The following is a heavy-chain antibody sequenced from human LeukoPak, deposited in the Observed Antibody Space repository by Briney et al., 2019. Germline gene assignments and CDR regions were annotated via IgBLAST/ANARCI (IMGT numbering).Heavy chain of an antibody. CDR1: GFRFSYYE. D-gene: IGHD2-2*01. CDR2: INSGGSGI. CDR3: AAVGRAGHPGY. Sequence: GGSLRLSCEASGFRFSYYEMSWVRQAPGKGLQWLSYINSGGSGIHYAGSVNGRFTISRDNAKNSLYLQMNSLRVEDTAVYYCAAVGRAGHPGYWGQGTLVTVSS. V-gene: IGHV3-48*03. J-gene: IGHJ4*02.